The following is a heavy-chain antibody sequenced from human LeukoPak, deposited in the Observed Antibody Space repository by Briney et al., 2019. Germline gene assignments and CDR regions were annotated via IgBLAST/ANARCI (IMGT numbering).Heavy chain of an antibody. CDR1: GGSINSCDYN. D-gene: IGHD4-17*01. CDR3: AREKNYGDYGTY. CDR2: IYCTGTT. V-gene: IGHV4-30-4*08. J-gene: IGHJ4*02. Sequence: SQTLSLTCSVSGGSINSCDYNWSWIRQPPGKGLKWIGFIYCTGTTYHNPSLKSQVTISVDTSKNQFSLNLSPVTVADTAVYYCAREKNYGDYGTYWGQGTLDTVSS.